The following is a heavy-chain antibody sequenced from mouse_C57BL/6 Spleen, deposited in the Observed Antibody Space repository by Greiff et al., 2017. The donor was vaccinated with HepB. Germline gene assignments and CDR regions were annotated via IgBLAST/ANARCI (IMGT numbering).Heavy chain of an antibody. Sequence: QVQLKESGAELVRPGASVTLSCKASGYTFTDYEMHWVKQTPVHGLEWIGAIDPETGGTAYNQKFTGKAILTADKSSSTAYMELRSLTSEDSAVYYCTRTHYSYDGGLDVWGTGTTVTVSS. V-gene: IGHV1-15*01. CDR2: IDPETGGT. J-gene: IGHJ1*03. CDR1: GYTFTDYE. D-gene: IGHD2-12*01. CDR3: TRTHYSYDGGLDV.